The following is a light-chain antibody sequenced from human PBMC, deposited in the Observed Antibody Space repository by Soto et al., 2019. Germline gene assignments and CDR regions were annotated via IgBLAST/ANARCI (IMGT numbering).Light chain of an antibody. CDR3: QQYNEWPSLT. CDR1: HYMTNT. V-gene: IGKV3-15*01. CDR2: GVS. Sequence: EIVMTQSPATLSVSPGERATLSCRASHYMTNTLAWYQQKPGQAPRLLIYGVSTRATGIPDRFSGSGSGTEFTLTIRSLQSEDSAIYYCQQYNEWPSLTFGGGTKVEIK. J-gene: IGKJ4*01.